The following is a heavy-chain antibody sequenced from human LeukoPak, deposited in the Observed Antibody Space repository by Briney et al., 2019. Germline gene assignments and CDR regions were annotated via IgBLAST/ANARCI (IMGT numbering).Heavy chain of an antibody. D-gene: IGHD4-11*01. CDR2: ITSRSSYK. V-gene: IGHV3-21*01. CDR3: ARDNPDYSNNWWFDP. Sequence: GGSLRLSCEASGFTFSTYSMNWVRQAPGKGLEWVSSITSRSSYKYFAGSVKGRFTISRDDAKNSLYLQMNSLRVEDTAVYYCARDNPDYSNNWWFDPWGQGTLVTVSS. CDR1: GFTFSTYS. J-gene: IGHJ5*02.